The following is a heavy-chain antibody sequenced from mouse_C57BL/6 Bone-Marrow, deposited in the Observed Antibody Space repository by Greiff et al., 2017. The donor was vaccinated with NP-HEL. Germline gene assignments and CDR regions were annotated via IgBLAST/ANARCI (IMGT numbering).Heavy chain of an antibody. J-gene: IGHJ1*03. CDR1: GYTFTSYW. CDR3: AREGYYDYPSVWYFDV. V-gene: IGHV1-64*01. CDR2: IHPISGST. D-gene: IGHD2-4*01. Sequence: QVQLQQPGAELVKPGASVKLSCKASGYTFTSYWMHWVKQRPGQGLEWIGMIHPISGSTNYNEKFKSKATLTVDKSSSTAYMQLSSLTSEDSAVYYCAREGYYDYPSVWYFDVWGTGTTVTVSS.